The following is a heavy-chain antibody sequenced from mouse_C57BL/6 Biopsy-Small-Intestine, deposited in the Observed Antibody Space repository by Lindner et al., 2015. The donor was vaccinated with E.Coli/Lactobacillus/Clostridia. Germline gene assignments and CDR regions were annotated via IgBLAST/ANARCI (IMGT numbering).Heavy chain of an antibody. CDR1: GYISTAYA. CDR3: ASNSWAYYDSSGLDF. J-gene: IGHJ4*01. D-gene: IGHD1-1*01. CDR2: INAGNGNT. Sequence: SVKVSCKASGYISTAYAFHWVRQAPGQGLEWMGWINAGNGNTKYSQKFQGRVTISRDTATSTSYMALSSLTSEDTAMYYCASNSWAYYDSSGLDFWGRGTLVTVSS. V-gene: IGHV1-84*02.